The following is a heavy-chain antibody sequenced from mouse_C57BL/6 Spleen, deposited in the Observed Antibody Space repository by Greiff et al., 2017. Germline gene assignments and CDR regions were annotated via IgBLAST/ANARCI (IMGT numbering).Heavy chain of an antibody. V-gene: IGHV3-1*01. CDR2: ISYSGST. CDR3: ARDRGEKGFAY. J-gene: IGHJ3*01. Sequence: EVQLKESGPGMVKPSQSLSLTCTVTGYSITSGYDWHWIRHFPGNKLEWMGYISYSGSTNYNPSLKSRISITHDTSKNHFFLKLNSVTTEDTATYYCARDRGEKGFAYWGQGTLVTVSA. CDR1: GYSITSGYD.